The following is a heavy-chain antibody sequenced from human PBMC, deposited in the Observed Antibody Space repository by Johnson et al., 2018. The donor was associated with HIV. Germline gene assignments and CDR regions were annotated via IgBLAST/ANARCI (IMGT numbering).Heavy chain of an antibody. CDR2: IWYDGSNK. V-gene: IGHV3-30*19. J-gene: IGHJ3*02. Sequence: VQLVESGGGVVQPGGSLRLSCAASGFTFSSYGMHWVRQAPGKGLEWVAVIWYDGSNKYYADSVRGRFTISRDNSKNTLYLQMNSLRAEDTAVYYCAREGEGYSSSWYDAFDIWGQGTMVTVSS. D-gene: IGHD6-13*01. CDR3: AREGEGYSSSWYDAFDI. CDR1: GFTFSSYG.